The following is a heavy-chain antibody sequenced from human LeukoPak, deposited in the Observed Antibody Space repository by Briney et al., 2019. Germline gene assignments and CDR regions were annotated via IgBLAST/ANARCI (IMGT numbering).Heavy chain of an antibody. D-gene: IGHD1-26*01. J-gene: IGHJ4*02. Sequence: PGGSLRLSCAASGFTFSSYSMNWVRQAPGKGLEWVTSISSSSSYIYCADSVKGRSTISRDNAKNSLYLQMNSLRAEDTAVYYCARFEWELLDWGQGTLVTVSS. V-gene: IGHV3-21*01. CDR2: ISSSSSYI. CDR1: GFTFSSYS. CDR3: ARFEWELLD.